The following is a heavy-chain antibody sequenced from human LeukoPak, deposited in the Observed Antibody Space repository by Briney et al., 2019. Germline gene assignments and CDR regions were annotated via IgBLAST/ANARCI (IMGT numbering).Heavy chain of an antibody. V-gene: IGHV3-30-3*01. CDR2: ISYDGSNK. J-gene: IGHJ4*02. CDR1: GFTFSSYA. D-gene: IGHD4-17*01. Sequence: PGGSLRLSCAASGFTFSSYAMHWVRQAPGKGLEWVAVISYDGSNKYYADSVKGRFTISRDNSKNTLYLQMNSLRAEDTAVYYCARESGDHELFDYWGQETLVTVSS. CDR3: ARESGDHELFDY.